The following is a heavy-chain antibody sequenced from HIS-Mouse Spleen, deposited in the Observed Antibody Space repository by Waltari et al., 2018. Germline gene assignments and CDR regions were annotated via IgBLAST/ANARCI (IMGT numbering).Heavy chain of an antibody. CDR2: IYYSGST. Sequence: QLQLQESGPGLVKPSETLSLTCTVSCGSLSSSSYYWGWPRQPPGKGREWIGSIYYSGSTYYNPSLKSRVTISVDTSKNQFSLKLSSVTAADTAVYYCAREIPYSSSWYDWYFDLWGRGTLVTVSS. CDR3: AREIPYSSSWYDWYFDL. J-gene: IGHJ2*01. V-gene: IGHV4-39*07. CDR1: CGSLSSSSYY. D-gene: IGHD6-13*01.